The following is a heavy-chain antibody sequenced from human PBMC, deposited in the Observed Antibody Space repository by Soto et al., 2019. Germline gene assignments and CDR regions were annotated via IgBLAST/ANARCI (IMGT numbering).Heavy chain of an antibody. CDR3: ARGQRNTAMLLSQYYYYGMDV. V-gene: IGHV4-34*01. J-gene: IGHJ6*02. D-gene: IGHD5-18*01. Sequence: TSETLSLTCAVYGGSFSGYYWSWIRQPPGKGLEWIGEINHSGSTNYNASAKSRVTISVDTSKNQFSLKLNSVTAADTAVYYCARGQRNTAMLLSQYYYYGMDVWGQGTTVTVSS. CDR2: INHSGST. CDR1: GGSFSGYY.